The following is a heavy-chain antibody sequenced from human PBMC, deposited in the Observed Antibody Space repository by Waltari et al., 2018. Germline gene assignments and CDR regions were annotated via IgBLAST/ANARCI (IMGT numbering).Heavy chain of an antibody. CDR3: ARAPGSGSYYYYYYYMDV. CDR1: GFTFSSYS. J-gene: IGHJ6*03. Sequence: EVQLVESGGGLVKPGVSLRLSCAASGFTFSSYSMNWVRQPPVKGLEWVSSISSSSSYIYYEDSVKGRFTISRENAKNSLYLQMNSLRAEDTAVYYCARAPGSGSYYYYYYYMDVWGKGTTVTVSS. V-gene: IGHV3-21*01. D-gene: IGHD1-26*01. CDR2: ISSSSSYI.